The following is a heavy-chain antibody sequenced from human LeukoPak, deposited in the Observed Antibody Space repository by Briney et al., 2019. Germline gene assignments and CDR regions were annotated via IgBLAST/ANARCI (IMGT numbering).Heavy chain of an antibody. Sequence: SETLSLTCTVSGGSISSGSYYWSWIRQPAGKGLEWIGRIYTSGSTNYNPSLKSRVTISVDTSKNQFSLKLSSVTAADTAVYYCARDVAPGFDYWGQGTLVTVSS. CDR1: GGSISSGSYY. CDR3: ARDVAPGFDY. V-gene: IGHV4-61*02. J-gene: IGHJ4*02. CDR2: IYTSGST. D-gene: IGHD5-12*01.